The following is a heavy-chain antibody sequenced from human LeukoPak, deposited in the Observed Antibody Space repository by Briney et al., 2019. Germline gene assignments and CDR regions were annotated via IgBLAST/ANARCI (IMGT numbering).Heavy chain of an antibody. CDR3: ARTNDGDYYYGMDV. V-gene: IGHV4-59*01. J-gene: IGHJ6*02. CDR2: IYYSGST. D-gene: IGHD1-1*01. CDR1: GGSISSYY. Sequence: SEALSLTCTVSGGSISSYYWSWIRQPPGKGLEWIGYIYYSGSTNYNPSLKSRVTISVDTSKNQFSLKLSSVTAADTAVYYCARTNDGDYYYGMDVWGQGTTVTVSS.